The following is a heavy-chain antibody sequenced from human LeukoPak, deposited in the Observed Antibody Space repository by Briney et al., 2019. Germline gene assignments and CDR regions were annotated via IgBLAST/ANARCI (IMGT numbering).Heavy chain of an antibody. CDR2: IYYSGST. Sequence: PSETLSLTCTVSGSSISSSSYYWGWVRQPPGKGLECIGSIYYSGSTYYNPSLKSRVTISVDTSKKQFSLKLSSVTAADTAVYYCARHSYYDILTGYYPFDYWGQGTLVTVSS. J-gene: IGHJ4*02. V-gene: IGHV4-39*01. D-gene: IGHD3-9*01. CDR3: ARHSYYDILTGYYPFDY. CDR1: GSSISSSSYY.